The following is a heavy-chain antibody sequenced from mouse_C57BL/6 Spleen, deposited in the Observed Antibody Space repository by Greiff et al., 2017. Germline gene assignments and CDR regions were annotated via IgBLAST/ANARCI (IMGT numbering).Heavy chain of an antibody. D-gene: IGHD3-2*02. CDR3: AISPNSSGAWFAY. Sequence: QVQLQQPGAELVKPGASVKLSCKASGYTFTSYWMHWVKQRPGQGLEWIGMIHPNSGSTNYNEKLKSKATLTVDKSSSTAYMQLSSLTSEDSAVYYCAISPNSSGAWFAYWGQGTLVTVSA. V-gene: IGHV1-64*01. J-gene: IGHJ3*01. CDR1: GYTFTSYW. CDR2: IHPNSGST.